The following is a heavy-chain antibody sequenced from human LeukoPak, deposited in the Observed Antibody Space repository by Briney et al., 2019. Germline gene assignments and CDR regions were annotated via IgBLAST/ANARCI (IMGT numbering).Heavy chain of an antibody. CDR1: GGSFSGYY. CDR2: INHSGST. D-gene: IGHD3/OR15-3a*01. Sequence: SETLSLTCAVYGGSFSGYYWSWIRQPPGKGLEWIGEINHSGSTNYNPSLKSRVAISVDTSKNQFSLKLSSVTAADTAVYYCARGARRTFDYWGQGTLVTVSS. V-gene: IGHV4-34*01. CDR3: ARGARRTFDY. J-gene: IGHJ4*02.